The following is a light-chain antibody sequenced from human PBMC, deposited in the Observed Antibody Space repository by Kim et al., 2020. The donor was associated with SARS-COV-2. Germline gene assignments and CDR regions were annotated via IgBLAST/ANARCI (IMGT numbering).Light chain of an antibody. V-gene: IGLV3-19*01. CDR3: NSRDSNDNVV. Sequence: VALGQTVRIKCQGDSLRSYYATWYQQKPGQAPILVIYGKNNRPSGIPDRFSGSSSGNTASLTITGTQAGDEADYYCNSRDSNDNVVFGGGTKVTVL. CDR2: GKN. CDR1: SLRSYY. J-gene: IGLJ2*01.